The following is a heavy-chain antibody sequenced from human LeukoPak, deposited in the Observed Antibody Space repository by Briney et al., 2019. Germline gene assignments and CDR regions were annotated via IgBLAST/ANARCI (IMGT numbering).Heavy chain of an antibody. D-gene: IGHD3-3*01. CDR3: ARAETYYDFWSGYKIWTYYYGMDV. CDR2: MNPNSGNT. Sequence: ASVKVSCKASGYTFTSYDINWVRQATGQGLEWMGWMNPNSGNTGYAQKFQGRVTMTRNTSISTAYMELSSLRSEDTAVYYCARAETYYDFWSGYKIWTYYYGMDVWGQGTTVTVSS. CDR1: GYTFTSYD. J-gene: IGHJ6*02. V-gene: IGHV1-8*01.